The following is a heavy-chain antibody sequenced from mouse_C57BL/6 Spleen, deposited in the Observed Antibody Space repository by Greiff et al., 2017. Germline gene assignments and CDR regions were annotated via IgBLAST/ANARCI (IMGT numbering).Heavy chain of an antibody. V-gene: IGHV5-17*01. CDR1: GFTFSDYG. CDR3: ARCYYGSSPHYYAMDY. D-gene: IGHD1-1*01. Sequence: EVQRVESGGGLVKPGGSLKLSCAASGFTFSDYGMHWVRQAPEKGLEWVAYISSGSSTIYYADTVKGRFTISRDNAKNTLFLQMTSLRSEDTAMXYCARCYYGSSPHYYAMDYWGQGTSVTVSS. CDR2: ISSGSSTI. J-gene: IGHJ4*01.